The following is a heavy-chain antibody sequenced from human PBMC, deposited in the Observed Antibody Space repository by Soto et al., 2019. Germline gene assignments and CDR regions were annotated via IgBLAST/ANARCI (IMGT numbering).Heavy chain of an antibody. V-gene: IGHV3-30*18. J-gene: IGHJ4*02. CDR2: ISHDGRIK. CDR1: GFTFSDYV. Sequence: GGSLRLSCAASGFTFSDYVMHWVRQLPGKGLEWVAVISHDGRIKYYADSVQGRFTISRDNSNNTLYLQLNSLKAEDTAVFYCAKYGCSSTSCQCDYWGQGTRVTVSS. CDR3: AKYGCSSTSCQCDY. D-gene: IGHD2-2*01.